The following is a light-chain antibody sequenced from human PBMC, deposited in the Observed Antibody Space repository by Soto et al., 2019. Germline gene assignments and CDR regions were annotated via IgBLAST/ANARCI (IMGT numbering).Light chain of an antibody. CDR3: QQYNNWPPFT. CDR2: GAS. CDR1: QSVSSN. J-gene: IGKJ3*01. Sequence: EIVMTQSPATLSVSPGERVTLSCRASQSVSSNLAWYQQKPGQAPRLLIYGASTRATGIPVRFGGSGSGTEFTLTISSLQSEDFAVYYCQQYNNWPPFTFGPGTRVDLK. V-gene: IGKV3-15*01.